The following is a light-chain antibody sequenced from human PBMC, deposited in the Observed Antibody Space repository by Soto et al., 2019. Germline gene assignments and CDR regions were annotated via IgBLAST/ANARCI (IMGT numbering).Light chain of an antibody. Sequence: QSVLTQPASVSGSPGQSITLSCTGTSRDIGYYNYVSWYQQHPGEAPKPIIYEARNRPSGVSTRFSGSKSGKTASLIISGLQAENEGDYFFSSYANTYVYLFGTGTKVTVL. CDR3: SSYANTYVYL. J-gene: IGLJ1*01. CDR2: EAR. CDR1: SRDIGYYNY. V-gene: IGLV2-14*01.